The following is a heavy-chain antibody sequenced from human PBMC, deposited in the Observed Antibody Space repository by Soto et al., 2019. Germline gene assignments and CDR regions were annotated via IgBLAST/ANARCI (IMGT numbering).Heavy chain of an antibody. D-gene: IGHD7-27*01. CDR3: ARLTTIITGAFDD. Sequence: QVQLQESGPGLVQPSQTLSLTCTVSGASIGSGSYYWSRIRQYPGEGLVWIGHIYDSGRTYYNPSHQSRVTISIHTSKNEFSLTLKSVTAADTAVYYCARLTTIITGAFDDWGLGTVVTVSS. V-gene: IGHV4-31*03. J-gene: IGHJ4*02. CDR1: GASIGSGSYY. CDR2: IYDSGRT.